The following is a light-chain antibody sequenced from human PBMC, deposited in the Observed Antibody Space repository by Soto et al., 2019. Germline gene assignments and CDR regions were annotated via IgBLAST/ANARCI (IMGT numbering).Light chain of an antibody. CDR2: GAS. V-gene: IGKV3-20*01. Sequence: EIVLTQSPGTLSLSPGERATLSCRASQSVGSNYLAWYQQKPGQAPRLLIYGASSRATGIPDRFSGSGSGTNFTLTISRLEPADFAVYYCQQYGSSSTFGQGTRLEIK. J-gene: IGKJ5*01. CDR1: QSVGSNY. CDR3: QQYGSSST.